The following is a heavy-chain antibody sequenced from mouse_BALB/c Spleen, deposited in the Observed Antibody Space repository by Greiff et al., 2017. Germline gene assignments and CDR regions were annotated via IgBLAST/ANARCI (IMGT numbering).Heavy chain of an antibody. J-gene: IGHJ2*01. CDR2: IDPANGNT. D-gene: IGHD2-1*01. V-gene: IGHV14-3*02. CDR1: GFNIKDTY. CDR3: ARWGGNYLYYFDY. Sequence: EVMLVESGAELVKPGASVKLSCTASGFNIKDTYMHWVKQRPEQGLEWIGRIDPANGNTKYDPKFQGKATITADTSSNTAYLQLSSLTSEDTAVYYCARWGGNYLYYFDYWGQGTTLTVSS.